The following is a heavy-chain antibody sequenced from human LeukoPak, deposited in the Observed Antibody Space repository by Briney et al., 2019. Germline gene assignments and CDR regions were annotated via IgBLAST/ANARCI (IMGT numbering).Heavy chain of an antibody. CDR2: VYTSGST. CDR1: GDSISGFY. Sequence: SETLSLTCSVSGDSISGFYWSWIRQPAGKGLEWIGRVYTSGSTNYNPSLKSRVTMSVDTSKNQFSLKLSSVTAADTAVYYCARDVVEAGGTWDYWGQGTLVTVSS. V-gene: IGHV4-4*07. D-gene: IGHD6-13*01. J-gene: IGHJ4*02. CDR3: ARDVVEAGGTWDY.